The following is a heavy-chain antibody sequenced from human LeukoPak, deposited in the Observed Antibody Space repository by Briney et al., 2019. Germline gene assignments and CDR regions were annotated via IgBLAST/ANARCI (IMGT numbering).Heavy chain of an antibody. J-gene: IGHJ4*02. CDR1: GFAFSNYA. V-gene: IGHV3-23*01. CDR2: ISGVNT. D-gene: IGHD2-8*01. Sequence: GGSLRLSCATSGFAFSNYAMSWFRQAPGKGLEWVSGISGVNTYYADSVKGRFTISRDNSKNVLYVQMNRLRVKDTAVYFCATDVCTSPRCLLYSDSWGQGTLVTVSS. CDR3: ATDVCTSPRCLLYSDS.